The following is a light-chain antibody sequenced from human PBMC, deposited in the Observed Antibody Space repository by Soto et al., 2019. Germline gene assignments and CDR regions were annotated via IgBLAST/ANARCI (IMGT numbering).Light chain of an antibody. CDR1: RSNIGSNT. CDR2: SND. V-gene: IGLV1-44*01. CDR3: AAWYDSRNGVL. J-gene: IGLJ3*02. Sequence: QSVLTQPPSASGTPGQRVSISCSGSRSNIGSNTVNWYQHLPGTAPRLLIYSNDQRPSWVPDRFSAAKSGASASLAIIGRQSADEEDYYCAAWYDSRNGVLFGGGTKLTVL.